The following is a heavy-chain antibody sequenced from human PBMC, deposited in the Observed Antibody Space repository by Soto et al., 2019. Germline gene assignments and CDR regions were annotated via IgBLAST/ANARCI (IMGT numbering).Heavy chain of an antibody. Sequence: QITLKGSGPTLVKPTQTLTLTCTFSGFSFSIDGMGVGWIRQPPGKALEWLALIYWDDDKRFSPSQKSRLTITKDGSRNQVVLTLTNMDPADTATYYCAHVYWAASGTRYYFDYWGQGTLVTVSS. CDR3: AHVYWAASGTRYYFDY. CDR2: IYWDDDK. CDR1: GFSFSIDGMG. D-gene: IGHD1-7*01. V-gene: IGHV2-5*02. J-gene: IGHJ4*02.